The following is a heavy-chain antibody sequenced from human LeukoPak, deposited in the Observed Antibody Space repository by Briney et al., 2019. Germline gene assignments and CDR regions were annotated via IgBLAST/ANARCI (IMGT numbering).Heavy chain of an antibody. CDR1: GFTFSSYE. Sequence: HSGGSLRLSCAASGFTFSSYEMNWVRQAPGKGLEWVSVISDSGDATFYADSVKGRFTISRDDSKNTLYLQMNSLRAEDTAVYYCARDNSVRDEAWWFNPWGQGTLVTVSS. J-gene: IGHJ5*02. CDR2: ISDSGDAT. CDR3: ARDNSVRDEAWWFNP. V-gene: IGHV3-23*01. D-gene: IGHD5-24*01.